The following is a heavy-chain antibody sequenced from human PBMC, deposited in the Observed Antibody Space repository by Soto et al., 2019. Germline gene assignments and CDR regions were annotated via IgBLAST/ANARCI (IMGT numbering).Heavy chain of an antibody. J-gene: IGHJ4*02. CDR1: GFTFNTHW. Sequence: LRLSCTASGFTFNTHWIHWVRQAPGKGLVWVSRIYFDGITTNYADSVKGRLTVSRDNAKNTVYLHVNTLRDEDTAVYYCARGGAMGVDYWGQGTLVTVSS. V-gene: IGHV3-74*01. CDR3: ARGGAMGVDY. D-gene: IGHD1-26*01. CDR2: IYFDGITT.